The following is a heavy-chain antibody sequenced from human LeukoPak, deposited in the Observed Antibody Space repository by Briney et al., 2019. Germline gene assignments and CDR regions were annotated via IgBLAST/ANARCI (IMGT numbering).Heavy chain of an antibody. CDR1: GFTFSSYA. V-gene: IGHV3-30-3*01. CDR2: ISYDGSNK. J-gene: IGHJ3*02. D-gene: IGHD3-3*01. CDR3: ASEVGITIFGVVIDAFDI. Sequence: GGFLRLSCAASGFTFSSYAMHWVRQAPGRGLEWVAVISYDGSNKYYADSVKGRFTISRDNSKNTLYLQMNSLRAEDTAVYYCASEVGITIFGVVIDAFDIWGQGTMVTVSS.